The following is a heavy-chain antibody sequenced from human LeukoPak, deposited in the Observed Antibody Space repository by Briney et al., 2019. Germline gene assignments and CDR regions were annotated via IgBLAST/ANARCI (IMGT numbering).Heavy chain of an antibody. Sequence: ASVKVSCKASGYTFTSYYINWVRQATGQGLEWMGWMNPNSGNTGYAQKFQGRVSMTRDTSISTAYMELSSLRSEDTAVYYCARGPVEAVFGVSTEDWGQGTTVTVSS. J-gene: IGHJ6*02. CDR3: ARGPVEAVFGVSTED. V-gene: IGHV1-8*01. D-gene: IGHD3-10*02. CDR1: GYTFTSYY. CDR2: MNPNSGNT.